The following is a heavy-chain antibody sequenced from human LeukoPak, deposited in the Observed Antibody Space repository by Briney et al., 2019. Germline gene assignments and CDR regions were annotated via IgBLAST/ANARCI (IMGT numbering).Heavy chain of an antibody. CDR3: ARDNGDYVDY. V-gene: IGHV1-18*01. CDR1: GYTFTSYG. CDR2: ISAYNGNT. D-gene: IGHD4-17*01. Sequence: ASVKVSCKSSGYTFTSYGISWLRQAPGQGLEGVGWISAYNGNTNYARKLQGRVTMTTDTSTSTADMELRSLRSDDTAVYYCARDNGDYVDYWGQGTLVTVSS. J-gene: IGHJ4*02.